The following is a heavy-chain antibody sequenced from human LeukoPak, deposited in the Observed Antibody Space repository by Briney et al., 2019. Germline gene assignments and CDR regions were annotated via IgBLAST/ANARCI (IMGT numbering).Heavy chain of an antibody. V-gene: IGHV1-2*06. D-gene: IGHD4-11*01. CDR1: GYPFTDNY. CDR2: INPKSGDT. CDR3: ARVLADYFSDSNNYHRF. J-gene: IGHJ4*02. Sequence: ASVKVSCKASGYPFTDNYIHWVRQAPGQGLEWMGRINPKSGDTYYVQKFQGRVTMTGDPSISTAYMELSSLRSDDTAIYYCARVLADYFSDSNNYHRFWGQATLVTVSS.